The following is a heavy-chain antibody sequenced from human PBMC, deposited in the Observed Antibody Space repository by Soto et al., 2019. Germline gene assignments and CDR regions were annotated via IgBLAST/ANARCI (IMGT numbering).Heavy chain of an antibody. CDR1: GGSISSGDYY. CDR3: ARNGALDY. J-gene: IGHJ4*02. CDR2: ILYSGNT. Sequence: QVQLQESGPGLVKPSQTLSLTCTVSGGSISSGDYYWSWIRQPPGKGLEWIGYILYSGNTHYNPSLESQLTISVDTSKNQCSLKLTSVTAADTAVYYCARNGALDYWGRGTLVTVSS. D-gene: IGHD2-8*01. V-gene: IGHV4-30-4*01.